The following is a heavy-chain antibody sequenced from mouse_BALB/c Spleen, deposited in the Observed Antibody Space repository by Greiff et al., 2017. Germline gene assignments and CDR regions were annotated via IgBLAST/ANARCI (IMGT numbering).Heavy chain of an antibody. CDR2: INPSTGYT. Sequence: QVQLQQSGAELAKPGASVKLSCKASGFTFTSYWMHWVKQRPGQGLEWIGYINPSTGYTEYNQKFKDKATLTADKSSSTAYMQLSSLTSEDSAVYYCAIRAHITTYFDYWGQGTTLTDSS. D-gene: IGHD1-1*01. J-gene: IGHJ2*01. CDR1: GFTFTSYW. V-gene: IGHV1-7*01. CDR3: AIRAHITTYFDY.